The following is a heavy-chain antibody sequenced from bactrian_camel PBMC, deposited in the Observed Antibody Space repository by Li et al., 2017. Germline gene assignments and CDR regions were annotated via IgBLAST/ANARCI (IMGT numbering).Heavy chain of an antibody. CDR3: KRVCFDRAGYWRDY. D-gene: IGHD1*01. Sequence: QLVESGGGLVQPGGSLRLSCAASGFDFSSYYMSWVRQAPGKEREGLAGIVTSTGRTFYPDSVKGRFTVSHDNARKLLYLQMNSLKSEDTAMYYCKRVCFDRAGYWRDYWGQGTQVTVS. CDR1: GFDFSSYY. CDR2: IVTSTGRT. J-gene: IGHJ4*01. V-gene: IGHV3S28*01.